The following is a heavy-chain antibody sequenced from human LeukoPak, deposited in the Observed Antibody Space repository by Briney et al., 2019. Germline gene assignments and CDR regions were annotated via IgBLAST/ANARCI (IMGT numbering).Heavy chain of an antibody. D-gene: IGHD5-18*01. V-gene: IGHV4-39*07. CDR1: GGSISSSSYY. Sequence: SETLSLTCTVSGGSISSSSYYWGWIRQPPGKGLEGIGSIYYSGSTYYNPSLKSRVTISVDTSKNQFSLKLSSVTAADTAVYYCARRGYSYSPLDYWGQGTLVTVSS. CDR2: IYYSGST. CDR3: ARRGYSYSPLDY. J-gene: IGHJ4*02.